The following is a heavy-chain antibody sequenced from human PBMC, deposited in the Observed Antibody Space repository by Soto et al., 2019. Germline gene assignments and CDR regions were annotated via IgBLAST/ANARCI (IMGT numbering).Heavy chain of an antibody. CDR2: ISSTTNYI. V-gene: IGHV3-21*06. CDR3: ARESEDLTSNFDY. J-gene: IGHJ4*02. CDR1: GFTFTRYS. Sequence: GGSLRLSCAASGFTFTRYSMNWVRQAPGKGLEWVSSISSTTNYIYYGDSMKGRFTIFRDNAKNSLYLEMNSLRAEDTAVYYCARESEDLTSNFDYWGQGTLVTVSS.